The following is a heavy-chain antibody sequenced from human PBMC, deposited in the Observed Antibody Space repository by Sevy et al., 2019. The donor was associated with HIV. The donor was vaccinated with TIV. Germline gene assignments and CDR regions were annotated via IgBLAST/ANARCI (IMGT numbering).Heavy chain of an antibody. V-gene: IGHV3-21*01. CDR1: GFTFSSYS. J-gene: IGHJ3*02. CDR3: ARDASGYGSSGYPIDDFDI. D-gene: IGHD3-22*01. CDR2: ISSSSSYI. Sequence: GGSLRLSCAASGFTFSSYSMNWVRQAPGKGLEWVSSISSSSSYIYHEDSVKGRFTISRDNAKNSLYLQMNSLRAEDMALCYSARDASGYGSSGYPIDDFDIWGQGTMVTVSS.